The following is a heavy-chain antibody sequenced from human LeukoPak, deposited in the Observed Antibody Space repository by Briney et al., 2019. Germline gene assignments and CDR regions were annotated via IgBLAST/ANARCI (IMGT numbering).Heavy chain of an antibody. CDR2: INPSGGST. J-gene: IGHJ4*02. CDR3: ARATGGNYFDY. Sequence: VXQAXXXGXEWMGIINPSGGSTSYAQKFQGRVTMTRDTSTSTVYMELSSLRSEDTAVYYCARATGGNYFDYWGQGTLVTVSS. D-gene: IGHD7-27*01. V-gene: IGHV1-46*01.